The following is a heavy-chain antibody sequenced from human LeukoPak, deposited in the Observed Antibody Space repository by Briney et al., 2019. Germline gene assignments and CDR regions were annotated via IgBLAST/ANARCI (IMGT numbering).Heavy chain of an antibody. D-gene: IGHD1-14*01. CDR3: ARHERRGTTDY. Sequence: SETLSLTCTVSGGSISSSSYYWGWIRQPPGKGLEWIGSIYYSGSTYYNPSLKSRVTISVDTSKNQFSLKLSSMTAADTAVYYCARHERRGTTDYWGQGTLVTVSS. CDR1: GGSISSSSYY. V-gene: IGHV4-39*01. CDR2: IYYSGST. J-gene: IGHJ4*02.